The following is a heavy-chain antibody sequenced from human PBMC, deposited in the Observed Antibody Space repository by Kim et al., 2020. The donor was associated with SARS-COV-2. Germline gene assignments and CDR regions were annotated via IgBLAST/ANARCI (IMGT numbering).Heavy chain of an antibody. J-gene: IGHJ4*02. V-gene: IGHV1-58*02. CDR3: AAASIAAAGTLDY. D-gene: IGHD6-13*01. CDR2: IVVGSGNT. CDR1: GFTFTSSA. Sequence: SVKVSCKASGFTFTSSAMQWVRQARGQRLEWIGWIVVGSGNTNYAQKFQERVTITRDMSTSTAYMELSSLRSEDTAVYYCAAASIAAAGTLDYWGQGTLVTVSS.